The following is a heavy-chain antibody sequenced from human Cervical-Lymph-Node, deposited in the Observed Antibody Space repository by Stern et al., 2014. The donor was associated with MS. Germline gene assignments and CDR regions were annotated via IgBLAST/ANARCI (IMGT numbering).Heavy chain of an antibody. J-gene: IGHJ6*02. CDR3: ARVSRVLVATHYYYGMDV. V-gene: IGHV4-59*01. CDR1: GGSISSYF. CDR2: VNHNGDA. D-gene: IGHD2-21*02. Sequence: QVQLQESGPGLVKPSEALSLTCSVSGGSISSYFWTWIRQPPGKGLEWIGYVNHNGDADYNSSLKGRVTISVDTSSNRLSLKLSSVTVADTAVYYCARVSRVLVATHYYYGMDVWGQGTTVTVSS.